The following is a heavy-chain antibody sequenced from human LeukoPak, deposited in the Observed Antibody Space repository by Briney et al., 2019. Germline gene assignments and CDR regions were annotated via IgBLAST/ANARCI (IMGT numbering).Heavy chain of an antibody. CDR2: ISWNSGSI. CDR3: ARVHDYYDNSGLGG. Sequence: GGSLRLSCAASGFTFSSYGMHWVRQAPGKGLEWVSGISWNSGSIGYADSVKGRFTISRDNAKNSVYLQMNSLRAEDTALYYCARVHDYYDNSGLGGWGQGTLVTVSS. J-gene: IGHJ4*02. V-gene: IGHV3-9*01. D-gene: IGHD3-22*01. CDR1: GFTFSSYG.